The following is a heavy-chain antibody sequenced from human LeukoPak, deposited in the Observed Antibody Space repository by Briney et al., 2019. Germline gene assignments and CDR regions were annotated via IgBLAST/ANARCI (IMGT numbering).Heavy chain of an antibody. D-gene: IGHD6-6*01. CDR3: ATNAGRPWGIFDY. J-gene: IGHJ4*02. CDR2: IYYSGST. V-gene: IGHV4-59*01. Sequence: SETLSLTCTVSGGSMSGFYWSWLRQPPGKGLEWIGYIYYSGSTNYNPSLQSRVTISVDTSKDQFSLKLRSVTAADTAVYYCATNAGRPWGIFDYWGQGTPVTVSS. CDR1: GGSMSGFY.